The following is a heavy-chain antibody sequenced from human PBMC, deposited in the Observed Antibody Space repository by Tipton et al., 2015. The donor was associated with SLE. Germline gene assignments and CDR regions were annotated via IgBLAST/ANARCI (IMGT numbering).Heavy chain of an antibody. CDR1: GGSISSSSYY. CDR3: ARTCSSTSCYRNYFDS. CDR2: IYYSGST. J-gene: IGHJ4*02. V-gene: IGHV4-39*01. Sequence: TLSLTCTVSGGSISSSSYYWGWIRQPPGKGLEWIGSIYYSGSTYYNPSLKSRVTISVDTSKNQFSLKLSSVTAADTAVYYCARTCSSTSCYRNYFDSWGQGTLVTVSS. D-gene: IGHD2-2*02.